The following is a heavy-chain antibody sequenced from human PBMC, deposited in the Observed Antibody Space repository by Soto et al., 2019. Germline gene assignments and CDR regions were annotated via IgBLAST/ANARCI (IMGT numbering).Heavy chain of an antibody. CDR2: IFYSGGT. Sequence: QLLLQESGPGLVKPSETLSLTCTVSGGSILDSTYYWAWIRQSPGKGLEWIGTIFYSGGTFYTPSLKRRVTMSVHTSNYQSSLKLTSVTAADTAVYYCARQASGYYYGWFDPWGQGTLVTVSS. D-gene: IGHD3-22*01. J-gene: IGHJ5*02. CDR1: GGSILDSTYY. V-gene: IGHV4-39*01. CDR3: ARQASGYYYGWFDP.